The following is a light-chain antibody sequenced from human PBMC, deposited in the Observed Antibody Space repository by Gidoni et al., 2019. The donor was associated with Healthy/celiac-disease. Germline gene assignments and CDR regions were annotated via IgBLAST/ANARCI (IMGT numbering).Light chain of an antibody. J-gene: IGKJ1*01. CDR2: GAS. CDR3: QTYNSAPQWT. V-gene: IGKV1-27*01. Sequence: DIQMTQSPSPLSASVGDRVTITCRASQAIGIYLAWYQQKAGKVPKLLIFGASTLQSGVPSRFSGGGAWTEVTTTISGLQPEDVATYYCQTYNSAPQWTFGQGTKVEIK. CDR1: QAIGIY.